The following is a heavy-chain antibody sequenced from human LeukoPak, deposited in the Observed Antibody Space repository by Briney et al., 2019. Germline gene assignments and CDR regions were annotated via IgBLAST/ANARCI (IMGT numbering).Heavy chain of an antibody. CDR2: VHLSGAS. CDR1: GGSILTTNW. Sequence: SETLSLTCAVSGGSILTTNWWSWVRQPPGKGLEWIGEVHLSGASNYNPSLKSRVSMSIDKSKNQLSLKLTSVTAADTAMYYCARESGAFSPFGFWGQGTLVTVSS. CDR3: ARESGAFSPFGF. D-gene: IGHD1-26*01. J-gene: IGHJ4*02. V-gene: IGHV4-4*02.